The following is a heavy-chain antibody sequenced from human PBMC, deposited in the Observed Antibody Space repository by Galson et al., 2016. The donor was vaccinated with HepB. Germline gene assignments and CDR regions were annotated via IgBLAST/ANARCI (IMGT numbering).Heavy chain of an antibody. D-gene: IGHD6-13*01. CDR2: ISYDGSNK. J-gene: IGHJ6*03. CDR1: GFTFSRYT. Sequence: SLRLSCAASGFTFSRYTMHWVRQAPGKGLEWVAVISYDGSNKYYADSVKGRFTITRDKSKNTLYLQMNSLRGEDTAVYYCAKDGGSSGAYYYYYMDVWGKGTTVTVSS. V-gene: IGHV3-30*04. CDR3: AKDGGSSGAYYYYYMDV.